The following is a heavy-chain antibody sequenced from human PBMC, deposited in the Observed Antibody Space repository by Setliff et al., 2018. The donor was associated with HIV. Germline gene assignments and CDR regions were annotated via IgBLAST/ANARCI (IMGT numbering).Heavy chain of an antibody. CDR3: ARDSSEYFDFSSGDFHYMDV. J-gene: IGHJ6*03. Sequence: GASVKVSCKASGYSFSRFSINWVRQAPGQVLEWMGWINTNSWIPTYAKGFTGRFVFSLYTTVRTAYLEISDLRADDTGVYYCARDSSEYFDFSSGDFHYMDVWGKGTTVTVSS. V-gene: IGHV7-4-1*02. CDR1: GYSFSRFS. D-gene: IGHD3-3*01. CDR2: INTNSWIP.